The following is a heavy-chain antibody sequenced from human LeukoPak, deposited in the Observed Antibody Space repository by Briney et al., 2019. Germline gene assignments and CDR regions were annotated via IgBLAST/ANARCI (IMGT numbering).Heavy chain of an antibody. V-gene: IGHV3-30*02. D-gene: IGHD3-22*01. J-gene: IGHJ3*02. CDR2: IRYDGSNK. Sequence: GGSLRLSCEASGFTFDTYAMSWVRQAPGKGLEWVAFIRYDGSNKYYADSVKGRFTISRDNAKNSLYLQMNSLRAEDTAVYYCARDRGGGTMIVVVLDAFDIWGQGTMVTVSS. CDR1: GFTFDTYA. CDR3: ARDRGGGTMIVVVLDAFDI.